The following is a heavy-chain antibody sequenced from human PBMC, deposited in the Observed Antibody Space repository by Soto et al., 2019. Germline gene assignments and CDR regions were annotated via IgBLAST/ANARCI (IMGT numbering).Heavy chain of an antibody. V-gene: IGHV1-24*01. D-gene: IGHD3-10*01. J-gene: IGHJ3*02. CDR1: GYTLTELS. Sequence: ASVKVSCKVSGYTLTELSMHWVRQAPGKGLEWMGGFDPEDGETIYAQKFQGRVTMTEDTSTDTAYMELSSLRSEDTAVYYCATDPGAHITMVRGVIYGLAFDIWGQGTMVTVSS. CDR3: ATDPGAHITMVRGVIYGLAFDI. CDR2: FDPEDGET.